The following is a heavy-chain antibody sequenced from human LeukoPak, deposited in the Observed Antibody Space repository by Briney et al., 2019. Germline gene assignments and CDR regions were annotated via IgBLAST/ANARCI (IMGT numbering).Heavy chain of an antibody. V-gene: IGHV4-59*08. CDR2: ISYSGST. Sequence: SEALSLTCSVSGGSISTHYYNWIRQSPGKGLEWIGRISYSGSTNYNPSLQSRVTISIDTSKNQFSLRLTSVTAADTAVYYCAKRGVEMSAVRPDNWLDPWGQGTLVTVSS. J-gene: IGHJ5*02. D-gene: IGHD5-24*01. CDR1: GGSISTHY. CDR3: AKRGVEMSAVRPDNWLDP.